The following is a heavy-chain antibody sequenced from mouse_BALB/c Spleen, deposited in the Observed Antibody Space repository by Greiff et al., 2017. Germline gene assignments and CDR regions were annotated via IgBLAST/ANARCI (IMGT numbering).Heavy chain of an antibody. V-gene: IGHV5-17*02. CDR3: ARNWVYYAMDY. J-gene: IGHJ4*01. CDR1: GFTFSSFG. Sequence: EVKVVESGGGLVQPGGSRKLSCAASGFTFSSFGTHWVRQAPEKGLEWVAYISSGSSTIYYADTVKGRFTISRDNPKNTLYLQMTSLRSEDTAMYYCARNWVYYAMDYWGQGTSVTVSS. D-gene: IGHD4-1*01. CDR2: ISSGSSTI.